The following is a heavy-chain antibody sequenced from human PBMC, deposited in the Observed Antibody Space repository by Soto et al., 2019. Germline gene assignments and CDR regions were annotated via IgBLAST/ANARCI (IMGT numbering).Heavy chain of an antibody. V-gene: IGHV4-39*01. CDR1: GGSIRGNIYY. D-gene: IGHD3-22*01. J-gene: IGHJ4*02. Sequence: QLQLQESGPGLVKPSETLSLTCSVSGGSIRGNIYYWGWIRQPPGKGREWIATVHYSGSTYYTPSLKSPVTISADTSKNQFSLRLNSVTAADTAVYYCARQHYYDSSGYYTWNWGQGTLVTVSS. CDR3: ARQHYYDSSGYYTWN. CDR2: VHYSGST.